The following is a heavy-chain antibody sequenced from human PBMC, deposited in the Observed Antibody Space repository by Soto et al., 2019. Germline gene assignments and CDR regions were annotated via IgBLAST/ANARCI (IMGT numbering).Heavy chain of an antibody. CDR2: VNSDGSIT. CDR3: ATSKGAVVISPYFFDY. J-gene: IGHJ4*02. CDR1: EFTFDSYW. V-gene: IGHV3-74*01. Sequence: EVRLEESGGGLVQPGGSLRLSCAASEFTFDSYWMYWVRQAPGKGLVWVSRVNSDGSITTYADSVKGRFTISRDNAKNTLSLQMNSLRVEDTAVYYCATSKGAVVISPYFFDYWGQGALVTVSS. D-gene: IGHD2-21*01.